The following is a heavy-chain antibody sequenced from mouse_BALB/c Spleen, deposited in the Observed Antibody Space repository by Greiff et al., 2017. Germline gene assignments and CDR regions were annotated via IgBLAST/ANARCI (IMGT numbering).Heavy chain of an antibody. CDR3: ARHDNWDYFDY. D-gene: IGHD4-1*01. CDR2: ISSGGGST. Sequence: DVKLVESGGGLVKPGGSLKLSCAASGFAFSSYDMSWVRQTPEKRLEWVAYISSGGGSTYYPDTVKGRFTISRDNAKNTLYLQMSSLKSEDTAMYYCARHDNWDYFDYWGQGTTLTVSS. J-gene: IGHJ2*01. V-gene: IGHV5-12-1*01. CDR1: GFAFSSYD.